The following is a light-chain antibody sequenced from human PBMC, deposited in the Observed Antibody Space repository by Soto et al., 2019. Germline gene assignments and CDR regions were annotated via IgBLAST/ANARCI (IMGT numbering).Light chain of an antibody. Sequence: QSVLTQPPSVSGGPGQRVTISCTRSSSNIGATYDVQWYQQLPGTAPKLLIYGNSNRPSGVPDRFSGSKSGTSASLAITGLQADDEADYYCQSSDSSLSAHYVFGTGTKVTVL. CDR3: QSSDSSLSAHYV. V-gene: IGLV1-40*01. CDR2: GNS. CDR1: SSNIGATYD. J-gene: IGLJ1*01.